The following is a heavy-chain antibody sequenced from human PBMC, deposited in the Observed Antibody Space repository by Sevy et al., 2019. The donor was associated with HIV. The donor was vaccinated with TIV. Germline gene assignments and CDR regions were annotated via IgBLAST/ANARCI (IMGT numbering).Heavy chain of an antibody. V-gene: IGHV3-30*04. Sequence: GGSLRLSCAASGFTFSSYAMHWVRQAPGKGLEWVAVISYDGSNKYYADSVKGRFTISRDNSKNTLYLQMNGLRAEDTAVYYCARDIGNWFDPWGQGTLVTVSS. CDR3: ARDIGNWFDP. CDR2: ISYDGSNK. CDR1: GFTFSSYA. D-gene: IGHD1-26*01. J-gene: IGHJ5*02.